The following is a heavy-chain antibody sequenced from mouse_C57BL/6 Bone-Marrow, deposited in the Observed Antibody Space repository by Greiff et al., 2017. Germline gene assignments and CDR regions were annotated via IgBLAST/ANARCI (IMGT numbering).Heavy chain of an antibody. CDR3: ASVIYYDYDERGYYAMDY. V-gene: IGHV1-55*01. CDR1: GYTFTSYW. Sequence: QVQLQQPGAELVKPGASVKMSCKASGYTFTSYWITWVKQRPGQGLEWIGDIYPGSGSTNYTEKFKSKATLTVDTSSSTAYMQLSSLTSEDSAVYYCASVIYYDYDERGYYAMDYWGQGTSVTVSS. D-gene: IGHD2-4*01. J-gene: IGHJ4*01. CDR2: IYPGSGST.